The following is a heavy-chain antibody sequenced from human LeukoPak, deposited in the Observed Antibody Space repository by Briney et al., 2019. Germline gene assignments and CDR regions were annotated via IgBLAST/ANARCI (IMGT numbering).Heavy chain of an antibody. D-gene: IGHD3-3*01. CDR2: ISSNGGST. J-gene: IGHJ4*02. CDR1: GFTFSSYA. CDR3: ARDRYYTLDY. V-gene: IGHV3-64*01. Sequence: GGSLRLSCAASGFTFSSYAMHWVRQAPGKGLEYVSAISSNGGSTYYANSVKGRFTISRDNAKNTLFLQMNSLRAEDTAVYYCARDRYYTLDYWGQGTLVTVSS.